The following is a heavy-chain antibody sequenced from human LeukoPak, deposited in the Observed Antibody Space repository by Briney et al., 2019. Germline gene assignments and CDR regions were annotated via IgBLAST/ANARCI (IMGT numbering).Heavy chain of an antibody. J-gene: IGHJ2*01. CDR3: AKDGHYYGSGSYPSYFGL. V-gene: IGHV3-30*02. D-gene: IGHD3-10*01. Sequence: GRFNISRDNSKNTLYLQMSSLRAEDTAVYYCAKDGHYYGSGSYPSYFGLWGRGTLVTVSS.